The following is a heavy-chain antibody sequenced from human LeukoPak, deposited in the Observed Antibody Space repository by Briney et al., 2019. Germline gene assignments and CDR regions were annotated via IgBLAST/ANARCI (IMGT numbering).Heavy chain of an antibody. D-gene: IGHD6-13*01. CDR2: INHSGST. Sequence: SETLSLTCAVYGGSFSGYYWSWIRQPPGKGLEWIGEINHSGSTNYNPSLKSRVTISVDTSKNQFSLKLSSVTAADTAVYYCASDSSGWYGDWFDPWGQGTLVTVSS. CDR3: ASDSSGWYGDWFDP. V-gene: IGHV4-34*01. J-gene: IGHJ5*02. CDR1: GGSFSGYY.